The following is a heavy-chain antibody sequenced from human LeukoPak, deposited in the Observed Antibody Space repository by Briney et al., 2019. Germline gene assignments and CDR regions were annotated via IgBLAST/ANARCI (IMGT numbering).Heavy chain of an antibody. Sequence: ASVKVSCKVSGYTLTELSMHWVRQAPGKGLEWMGGFDPEDGETIYAQKFQGRVTMTEDTSTDTAYMELSSLRSEDTAVYYCARTTTMVRGVIPVDYWGQGTLVTVSS. V-gene: IGHV1-24*01. D-gene: IGHD3-10*01. CDR1: GYTLTELS. CDR3: ARTTTMVRGVIPVDY. CDR2: FDPEDGET. J-gene: IGHJ4*02.